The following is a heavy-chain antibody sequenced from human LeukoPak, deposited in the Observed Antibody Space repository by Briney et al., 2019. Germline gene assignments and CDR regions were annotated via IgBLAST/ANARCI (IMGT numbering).Heavy chain of an antibody. V-gene: IGHV3-21*01. CDR2: ISSSSSYI. CDR1: GFTFSSYS. Sequence: PGGSLRLSCAASGFTFSSYSMNWVRQAPGKGLEWVSSISSSSSYIYYADSVKGRFTISRDNAKNSLYLQMNSLRAEDTAVYYCARDPQVGAAPFDYWGQEPWSPSPQ. J-gene: IGHJ4*01. CDR3: ARDPQVGAAPFDY. D-gene: IGHD1-26*01.